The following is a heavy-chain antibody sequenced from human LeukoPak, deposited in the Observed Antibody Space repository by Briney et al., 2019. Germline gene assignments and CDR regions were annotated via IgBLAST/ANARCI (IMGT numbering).Heavy chain of an antibody. CDR3: ARGLMGGLNDY. Sequence: SETLSLTCTVSGGSFTPYYWSWIRQPPGKGLEWIGYIYYSGSTNYNPSLKSRVTISVDTSKNQFSLKLSSVTAADTAVYYCARGLMGGLNDYWGQGTLVTVSS. CDR1: GGSFTPYY. CDR2: IYYSGST. D-gene: IGHD2-8*01. J-gene: IGHJ4*02. V-gene: IGHV4-59*12.